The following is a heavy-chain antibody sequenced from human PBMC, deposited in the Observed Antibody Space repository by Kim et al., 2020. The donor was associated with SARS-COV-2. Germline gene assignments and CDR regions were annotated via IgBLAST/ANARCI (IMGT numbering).Heavy chain of an antibody. CDR3: ARVKVREANFAVIAEYYFDY. CDR1: GGSISSYY. J-gene: IGHJ4*02. CDR2: IYYSGST. Sequence: SETLSLTCTVSGGSISSYYWSWIRQPPGKGLEWIGYIYYSGSTNYNPSLKSRVTISVDTSKNQFSLKLSSVTAADTAVYYCARVKVREANFAVIAEYYFDYWGQGTLLTVSS. D-gene: IGHD3-10*01. V-gene: IGHV4-59*01.